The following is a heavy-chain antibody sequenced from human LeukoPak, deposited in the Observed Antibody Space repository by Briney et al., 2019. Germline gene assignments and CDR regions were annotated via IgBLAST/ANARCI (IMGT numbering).Heavy chain of an antibody. CDR1: GFIFSNYG. CDR2: ISYDGSNR. Sequence: GGSLRLSCAASGFIFSNYGMNWVRQAPGKGLEWAAVISYDGSNRYYADSVKGRFTISRDSSKNTLYLQMNSLRAEDTAVYYCARDPLGDSTYYFDYWGQGTLVTVSS. D-gene: IGHD2-21*01. CDR3: ARDPLGDSTYYFDY. J-gene: IGHJ4*02. V-gene: IGHV3-30*03.